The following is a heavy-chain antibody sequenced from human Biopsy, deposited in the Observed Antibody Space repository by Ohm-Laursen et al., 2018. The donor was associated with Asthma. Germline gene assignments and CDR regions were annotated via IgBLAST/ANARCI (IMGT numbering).Heavy chain of an antibody. CDR1: GYAFNSAG. CDR2: ISVYNGNT. V-gene: IGHV1-18*01. Sequence: ASVKVSCKTSGYAFNSAGITWVRQAPGQGLEWMGWISVYNGNTKVAQKLQDRVTMITDTSTSTAYMELRSLRSDDTAVYFCARAVDYSHYYGIDVWGQGTTVTVSS. CDR3: ARAVDYSHYYGIDV. D-gene: IGHD3-10*01. J-gene: IGHJ6*02.